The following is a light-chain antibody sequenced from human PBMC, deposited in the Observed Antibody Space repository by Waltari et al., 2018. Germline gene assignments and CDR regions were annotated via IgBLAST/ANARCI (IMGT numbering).Light chain of an antibody. J-gene: IGKJ1*01. Sequence: LTQSPDTLSFSPGERATLSCRASQSIGTFLVWDQQKPGQAPRLLIYAASTRATGIPDRFSGSGSGTDFSLIISRLEPEDFAVYYCQHYVRLPVTFGQGTKVEIK. CDR1: QSIGTF. CDR2: AAS. V-gene: IGKV3-20*01. CDR3: QHYVRLPVT.